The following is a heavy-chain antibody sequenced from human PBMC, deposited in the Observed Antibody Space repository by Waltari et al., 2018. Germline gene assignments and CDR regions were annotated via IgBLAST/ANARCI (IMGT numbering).Heavy chain of an antibody. CDR2: IYYRGST. J-gene: IGHJ6*02. CDR3: AGCYYDFWSGYYPYYYYYGMDV. CDR1: GGSISSYY. D-gene: IGHD3-3*01. V-gene: IGHV4-59*01. Sequence: QVQLQESGPGLVKPSETLSLTCTVSGGSISSYYWSWIRQPPGKGLEWIGYIYYRGSTNYNPSLKSRVTISGDTSKNQFSLKLSSVTAADTAVYYCAGCYYDFWSGYYPYYYYYGMDVWGQGTTVTVSS.